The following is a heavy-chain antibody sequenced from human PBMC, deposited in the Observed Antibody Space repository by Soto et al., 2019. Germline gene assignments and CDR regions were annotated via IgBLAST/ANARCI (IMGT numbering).Heavy chain of an antibody. CDR3: ARVQGGYYYYGMDV. D-gene: IGHD3-16*01. CDR1: GGTFSTSA. V-gene: IGHV1-69*13. J-gene: IGHJ6*02. CDR2: IIPIFGTA. Sequence: SVKVYCKTSGGTFSTSAISWVRQAPGQGLEWMGGIIPIFGTANYAQKFQGRVTITADESTSTAYMELSSLRSEDTAVYYCARVQGGYYYYGMDVWGQGTTVTVSS.